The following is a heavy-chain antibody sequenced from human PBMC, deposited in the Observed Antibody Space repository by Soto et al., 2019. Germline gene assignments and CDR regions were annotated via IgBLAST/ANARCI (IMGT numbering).Heavy chain of an antibody. V-gene: IGHV1-18*01. Sequence: ASVKVSCKASGYTFTIYCISWVRQAPGQGLEWMGWISAYNGNTNYAQKLQGRVTMTTDTSTSTAYMELRSLRSDDTAVYYCAREWELRRFDPWGQGTLVTVSS. CDR3: AREWELRRFDP. J-gene: IGHJ5*02. CDR1: GYTFTIYC. D-gene: IGHD1-7*01. CDR2: ISAYNGNT.